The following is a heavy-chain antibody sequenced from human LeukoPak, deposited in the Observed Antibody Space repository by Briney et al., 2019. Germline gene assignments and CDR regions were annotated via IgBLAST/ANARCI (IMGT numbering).Heavy chain of an antibody. V-gene: IGHV3-23*01. CDR2: ISGTGVYT. CDR1: GLTFSSSA. CDR3: PKLADSSTFS. J-gene: IGHJ5*02. Sequence: PGGSLRLSCAASGLTFSSSAMSWARQAPGKGREWVPDISGTGVYTYYADSVKGRFTISRDNSKNTMYLQMSNNRAEDTARYYCPKLADSSTFSWGQGSLVTVSS. D-gene: IGHD3-22*01.